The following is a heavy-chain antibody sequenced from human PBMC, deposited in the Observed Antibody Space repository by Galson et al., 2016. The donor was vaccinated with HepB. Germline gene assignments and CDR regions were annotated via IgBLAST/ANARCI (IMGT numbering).Heavy chain of an antibody. D-gene: IGHD3-10*01. CDR2: IHDSVST. CDR3: ARADNYYGSGTYHEAFDI. Sequence: SETLSLTCTVSGGSISSYSWSWIRQPPGKGLEWIGNIHDSVSTNNNPSLKSRVTILVDTSKNQFSLKLSSVTAADTAMYYCARADNYYGSGTYHEAFDIWGQGTMVTVSS. CDR1: GGSISSYS. J-gene: IGHJ3*02. V-gene: IGHV4-59*01.